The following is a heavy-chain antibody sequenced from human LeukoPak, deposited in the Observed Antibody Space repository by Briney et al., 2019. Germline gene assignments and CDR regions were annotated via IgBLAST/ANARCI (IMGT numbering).Heavy chain of an antibody. V-gene: IGHV1-69*13. CDR3: ARDYYDSRESGETVYFDY. J-gene: IGHJ4*02. D-gene: IGHD3-22*01. CDR1: GGTSSSYA. CDR2: IIPIFGTA. Sequence: SVKVSCKASGGTSSSYAISWVRQAPGQGLEWMGGIIPIFGTANYAQKFQGRVTITADESTSTAYMELSSLRSEDTAVYYCARDYYDSRESGETVYFDYWGQGTLVTVSS.